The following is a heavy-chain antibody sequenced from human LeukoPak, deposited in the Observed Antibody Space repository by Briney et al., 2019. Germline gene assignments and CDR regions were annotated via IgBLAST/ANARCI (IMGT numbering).Heavy chain of an antibody. J-gene: IGHJ4*02. Sequence: SETLSLTCAVYGWSFSGYYWSWIRQPPGKGLEWIGEINHSGSTNYNPSLESRVTMSVDTYKNPFSLKLSSVTAADTAVYYCARGGGLLGYYFDYWGQGTLVTVSS. CDR1: GWSFSGYY. CDR3: ARGGGLLGYYFDY. V-gene: IGHV4-34*01. CDR2: INHSGST. D-gene: IGHD7-27*01.